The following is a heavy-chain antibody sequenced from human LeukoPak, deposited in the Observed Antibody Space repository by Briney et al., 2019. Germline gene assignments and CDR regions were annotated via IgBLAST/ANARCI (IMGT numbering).Heavy chain of an antibody. V-gene: IGHV6-1*01. CDR3: ARDSIVATSTLSYFDY. CDR1: GDSVSSNSAA. D-gene: IGHD5-12*01. CDR2: TYYRSKWYN. J-gene: IGHJ4*02. Sequence: SQTLSLTCAISGDSVSSNSAAWNWIRQSPSRGLEWLGRTYYRSKWYNDYAVSVKSRITINPDTSKNQFSLQLNSVTPEDTAVYYCARDSIVATSTLSYFDYWGQGTLVTVSS.